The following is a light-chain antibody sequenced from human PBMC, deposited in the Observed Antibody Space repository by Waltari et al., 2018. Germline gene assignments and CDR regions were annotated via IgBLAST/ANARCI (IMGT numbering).Light chain of an antibody. CDR1: QNINSY. Sequence: EIIFTPSPGTMSVSPGDRATLSCRASQNINSYLAWYQQKPGQAPRLLIYDASNRASGVPARFSGSGSGADFTLTIRNLEPEDFAVYYCQQRRTWPLTFGGGTKVE. CDR2: DAS. V-gene: IGKV3-11*01. CDR3: QQRRTWPLT. J-gene: IGKJ4*01.